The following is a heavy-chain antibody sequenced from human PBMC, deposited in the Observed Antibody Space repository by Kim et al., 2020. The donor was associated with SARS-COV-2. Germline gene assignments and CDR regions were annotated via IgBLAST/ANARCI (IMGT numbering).Heavy chain of an antibody. CDR2: INHSGST. Sequence: SETLSLTCAVYGASFSGYYWRWIRQPPGKGLEWIGEINHSGSTNYNPSLKSRVTISVDTSKNQFSLKLTSVTAADTAVYFCARCRGMAAIGAGVFPHWD. CDR1: GASFSGYY. V-gene: IGHV4-34*01. D-gene: IGHD6-13*01. J-gene: IGHJ1*01. CDR3: ARCRGMAAIGAGVFPH.